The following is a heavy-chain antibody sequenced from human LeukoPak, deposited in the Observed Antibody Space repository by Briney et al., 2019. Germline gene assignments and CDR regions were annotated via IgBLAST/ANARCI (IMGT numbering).Heavy chain of an antibody. D-gene: IGHD3-3*01. Sequence: GGPLTLSCAASGFTFSNYGIHWVRQVPGKGLEWVAFIRYDGINKYYTDSVKGRFIISRDNSKNTLYLQMNSLRAEDTGVYFCAKDGTNYDADVWGKGTTVTVSS. CDR2: IRYDGINK. CDR3: AKDGTNYDADV. V-gene: IGHV3-30*02. CDR1: GFTFSNYG. J-gene: IGHJ6*04.